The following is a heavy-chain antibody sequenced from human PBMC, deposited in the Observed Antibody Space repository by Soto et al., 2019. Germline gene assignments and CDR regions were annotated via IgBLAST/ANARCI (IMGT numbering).Heavy chain of an antibody. V-gene: IGHV3-33*03. CDR2: IWFDGSTT. J-gene: IGHJ4*02. CDR1: GFTFNNFG. Sequence: QVHLAESGGGVVQPGRSLRLSCVASGFTFNNFGMHWVRQAPGKGLEWLAVIWFDGSTTYYADSVRGRGTISRDNSKKQPKQAPNSLRGDDTAVYYSTQNHNYCDRSGNFNGSGGFDYWDQGIRVTVSS. D-gene: IGHD3-22*01. CDR3: TQNHNYCDRSGNFNGSGGFDY.